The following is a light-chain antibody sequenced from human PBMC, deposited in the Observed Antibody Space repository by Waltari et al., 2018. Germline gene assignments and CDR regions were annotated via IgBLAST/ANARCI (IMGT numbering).Light chain of an antibody. J-gene: IGLJ3*02. Sequence: QSALTQPASVSGSPGQSITISCTGTSSDIGGHNSVSWYQQHPGKAPKPVIFEVTTRPSGVSNRFSGSKSGNTASLTISGLQAEDEADYYCTSYTTSVTWVFGGGTKVTVL. CDR2: EVT. CDR3: TSYTTSVTWV. CDR1: SSDIGGHNS. V-gene: IGLV2-14*01.